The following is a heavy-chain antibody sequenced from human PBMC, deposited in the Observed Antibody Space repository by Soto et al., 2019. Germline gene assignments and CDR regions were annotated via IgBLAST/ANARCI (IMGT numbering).Heavy chain of an antibody. Sequence: SETLSLTCAVSGGSISSINWWSWVRQPPGKGLEWIGEIYHSGSTNYNPSLKSRVTISVEKSKNQFSLNLSSVTAADTAVYYCAREPATVHYDYYYYYGMHXWGQVTSVTVS. CDR3: AREPATVHYDYYYYYGMHX. CDR1: GGSISSINW. V-gene: IGHV4-4*02. CDR2: IYHSGST. D-gene: IGHD4-17*01. J-gene: IGHJ6*02.